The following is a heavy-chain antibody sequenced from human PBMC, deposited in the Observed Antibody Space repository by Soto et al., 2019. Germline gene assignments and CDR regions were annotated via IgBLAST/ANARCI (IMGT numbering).Heavy chain of an antibody. J-gene: IGHJ6*02. D-gene: IGHD2-8*01. CDR2: INHSGST. Sequence: SETLSLTCAVYGGSFSGYYWSWIRQPPGKGLEWIGEINHSGSTNYNPSLKSRVTISVDTSKNQFSLKLSSVTAADTAVYYCASTLPVYATPGGYYYYYYCMVVVGPGTTVTVSS. CDR3: ASTLPVYATPGGYYYYYYCMVV. V-gene: IGHV4-34*01. CDR1: GGSFSGYY.